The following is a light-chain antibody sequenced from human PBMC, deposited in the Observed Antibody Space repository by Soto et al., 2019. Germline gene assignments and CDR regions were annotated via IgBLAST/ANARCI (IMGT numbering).Light chain of an antibody. V-gene: IGKV1-39*01. Sequence: DIQITQSPSSLSSSVFYIVTITFLTSQSVTTFLNWYQQKPGEAPKLLIYRASTVQNGVPSRFTGSGYGADFALTISSLQPEDFATYYCQQSYNSPRTFGQGTKVDIK. CDR3: QQSYNSPRT. CDR1: QSVTTF. CDR2: RAS. J-gene: IGKJ1*01.